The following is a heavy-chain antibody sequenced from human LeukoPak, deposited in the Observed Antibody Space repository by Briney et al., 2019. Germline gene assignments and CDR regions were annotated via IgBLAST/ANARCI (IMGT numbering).Heavy chain of an antibody. D-gene: IGHD3-10*01. CDR3: VKGDYYASGSYLDY. V-gene: IGHV3-23*01. J-gene: IGHJ4*02. CDR2: ISVNGGST. Sequence: GGSLRLSCAASGFTFSSYAMSWVRQAPGKGLEWVSAISVNGGSTYYADSVKGRFTLSRDNSKNTLFLQMSSLRAEDTAVYYCVKGDYYASGSYLDYWGQGTLVTVSS. CDR1: GFTFSSYA.